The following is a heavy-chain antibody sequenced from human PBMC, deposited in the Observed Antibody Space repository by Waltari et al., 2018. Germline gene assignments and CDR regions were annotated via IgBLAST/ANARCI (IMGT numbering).Heavy chain of an antibody. V-gene: IGHV3-74*01. Sequence: QLVESGGGLFQPGGSLRLSCAASGFSFSTYWMNWARQAPGEGLVWVSRIKSDGSSTTYADSVKGRFTTSRDNARNTLYLQMNSLRADDTAVYYCVRSAFMDVWGQGTTVTVSS. J-gene: IGHJ6*02. CDR2: IKSDGSST. CDR1: GFSFSTYW. CDR3: VRSAFMDV.